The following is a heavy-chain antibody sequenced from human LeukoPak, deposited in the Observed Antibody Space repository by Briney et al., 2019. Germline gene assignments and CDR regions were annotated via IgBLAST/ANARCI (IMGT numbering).Heavy chain of an antibody. V-gene: IGHV3-23*01. D-gene: IGHD3-16*01. CDR1: GFTFSSYA. Sequence: PGGSLRLSCAASGFTFSSYAMSWVRQAPGKGLEWVSAISGSGGSTYYADSVKGRFTISRDNSKNTLYLQMDSLRAEDTAVYYCAKDYYDYIWGSFSGDAFDIWGQGTMVTVSS. CDR2: ISGSGGST. J-gene: IGHJ3*02. CDR3: AKDYYDYIWGSFSGDAFDI.